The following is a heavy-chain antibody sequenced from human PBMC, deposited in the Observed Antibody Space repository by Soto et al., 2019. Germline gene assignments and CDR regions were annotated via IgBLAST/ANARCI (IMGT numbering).Heavy chain of an antibody. CDR1: GHTLIDFW. J-gene: IGHJ6*03. CDR2: IYPGDSDT. V-gene: IGHV5-51*01. Sequence: PGESLKISCKASGHTLIDFWIGWVRQMPGKGLEWVGIIYPGDSDTRYSPSFQGQVTISADKSISTAYLQWSSLKASDTAMYYCARHPHSYPHSYDYSYMDVWGKGTTVTVSS. CDR3: ARHPHSYPHSYDYSYMDV. D-gene: IGHD2-15*01.